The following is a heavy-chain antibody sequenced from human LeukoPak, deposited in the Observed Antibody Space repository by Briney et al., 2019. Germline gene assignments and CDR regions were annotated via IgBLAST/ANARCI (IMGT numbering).Heavy chain of an antibody. J-gene: IGHJ4*02. CDR2: VSGNNAHT. D-gene: IGHD2-15*01. CDR3: AKDQCSGGTCYSMAYFDY. CDR1: GYTFTNYG. V-gene: IGHV1-18*01. Sequence: ASVKVSCKASGYTFTNYGISWVRQAPGQGLEWMGWVSGNNAHTNYAQNFRGGATTTTDTSTSTAYMELRSLTSDDTAVYYCAKDQCSGGTCYSMAYFDYWGQGTQVTVSS.